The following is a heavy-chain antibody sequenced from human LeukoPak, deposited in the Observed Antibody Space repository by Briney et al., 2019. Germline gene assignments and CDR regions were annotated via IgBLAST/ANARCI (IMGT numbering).Heavy chain of an antibody. CDR2: IYYSGST. V-gene: IGHV4-31*03. Sequence: SETLSLTCTVSGGPISSGGYYWSWIRQHPGKGLEWIGYIYYSGSTYYNPSLKSRVTISVDTSKNQFSLKLSSVTAADTAVYYCARGTVAKNYFDYWGQGTLVTVSS. D-gene: IGHD4-17*01. J-gene: IGHJ4*02. CDR3: ARGTVAKNYFDY. CDR1: GGPISSGGYY.